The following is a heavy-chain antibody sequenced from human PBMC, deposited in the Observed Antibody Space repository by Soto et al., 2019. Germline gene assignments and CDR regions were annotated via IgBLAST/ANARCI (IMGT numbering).Heavy chain of an antibody. CDR1: GGSFSTYY. D-gene: IGHD3-9*01. CDR2: INHSGSN. Sequence: SETLSLTCVVSGGSFSTYYYNWIRQSPGKGLEWIGEINHSGSNNYSPSLKSRVTMSLDTSKNQFSLKLTSVTAADTAVYYCASGGRNDWQVAFDICAKGQWSPSPQ. J-gene: IGHJ3*02. V-gene: IGHV4-34*01. CDR3: ASGGRNDWQVAFDI.